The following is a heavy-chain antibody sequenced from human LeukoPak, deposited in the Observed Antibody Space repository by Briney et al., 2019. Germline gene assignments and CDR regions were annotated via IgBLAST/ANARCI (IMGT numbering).Heavy chain of an antibody. J-gene: IGHJ4*02. V-gene: IGHV3-23*01. CDR3: AKGSGGGRPYHFDY. D-gene: IGHD2-15*01. CDR1: EFTFSSYV. Sequence: GGSLRLSCTASEFTFSSYVMSWVRQAPGKGLEWVSAIAGTGSDTHYADSVKGRFTISRDNSRNTLYLQMNSLRAEDTAVYYCAKGSGGGRPYHFDYWGQGTLVTVSS. CDR2: IAGTGSDT.